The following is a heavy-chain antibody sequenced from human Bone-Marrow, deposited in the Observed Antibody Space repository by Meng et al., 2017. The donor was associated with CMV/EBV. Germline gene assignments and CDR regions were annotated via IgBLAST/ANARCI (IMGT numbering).Heavy chain of an antibody. CDR3: AKDIWARRYTYGPAALDF. CDR2: INPNSGGT. CDR1: GYTFTGYY. D-gene: IGHD5-18*01. V-gene: IGHV1-2*02. J-gene: IGHJ3*01. Sequence: ASVKVSCKASGYTFTGYYMHWVRQAPGQGLEWMGWINPNSGGTNYAQKFQGRVTMTRDTSISTAYMELSRLRSDDTAVYYCAKDIWARRYTYGPAALDFWGQGTRVTVSS.